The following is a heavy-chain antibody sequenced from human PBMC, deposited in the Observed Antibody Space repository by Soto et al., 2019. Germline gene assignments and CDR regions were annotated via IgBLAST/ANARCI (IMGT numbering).Heavy chain of an antibody. CDR1: GFTFDDYA. J-gene: IGHJ5*02. CDR3: AKYTGGSGWYESNWFDP. D-gene: IGHD6-19*01. CDR2: ISCSSGSI. V-gene: IGHV3-9*01. Sequence: PGGSLRLSCAASGFTFDDYAMHWVRQAPGKGLEWVSGISCSSGSIGYADSVKGRFTISRDNAKNTLYLQMNSLRAEDTAVYYCAKYTGGSGWYESNWFDPWGQGTLVTVSS.